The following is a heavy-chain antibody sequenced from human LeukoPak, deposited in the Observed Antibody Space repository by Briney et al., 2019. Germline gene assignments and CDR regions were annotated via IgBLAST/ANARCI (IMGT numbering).Heavy chain of an antibody. Sequence: PGRSLRLSCAASGFTFRSYAMHWVRQAPGKGLEGVAVISYDGRNKYYADSVKGRFTISRDNSKNTLYLQMNSLRAEDTAVYYCARDAASDILTGYFRRYYYYYYMDVWGKGTTVTVSS. D-gene: IGHD3-9*01. V-gene: IGHV3-30*01. CDR1: GFTFRSYA. J-gene: IGHJ6*03. CDR2: ISYDGRNK. CDR3: ARDAASDILTGYFRRYYYYYYMDV.